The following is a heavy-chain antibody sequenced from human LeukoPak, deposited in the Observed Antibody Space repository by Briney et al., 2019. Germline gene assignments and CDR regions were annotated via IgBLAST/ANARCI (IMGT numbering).Heavy chain of an antibody. CDR2: IIPIFGTA. CDR1: GGTFSSYA. CDR3: ARVPDYYDSSGQDY. D-gene: IGHD3-22*01. V-gene: IGHV1-69*13. Sequence: SVKVSCKASGGTFSSYAISWVRQASGQGLEWMGGIIPIFGTANYAQKFQGRVTITADESTSTAYMELSSLRSEDTAVYYCARVPDYYDSSGQDYWGQGTLVTVSS. J-gene: IGHJ4*02.